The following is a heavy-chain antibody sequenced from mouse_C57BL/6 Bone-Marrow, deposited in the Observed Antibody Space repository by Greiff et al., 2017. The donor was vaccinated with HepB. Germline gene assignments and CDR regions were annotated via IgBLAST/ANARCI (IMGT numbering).Heavy chain of an antibody. D-gene: IGHD4-1*01. CDR1: GFTFSSYA. V-gene: IGHV5-9-1*02. CDR2: ISSGGDYI. Sequence: EVHLVESGEGLVKPGGSLKLSCAASGFTFSSYAMSWVRQTPEKRLEWVAYISSGGDYIYYADTVKGRFTISRDNARNTLYLQMSSLKSEDTAMYYCTRVLWDEGFAYWGQGTLVTVSA. CDR3: TRVLWDEGFAY. J-gene: IGHJ3*01.